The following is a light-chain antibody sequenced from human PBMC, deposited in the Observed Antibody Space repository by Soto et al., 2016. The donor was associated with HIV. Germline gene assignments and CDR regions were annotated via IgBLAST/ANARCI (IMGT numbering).Light chain of an antibody. CDR3: NSRDSSGDHVV. CDR2: DDS. CDR1: NIGSKS. Sequence: SYELTQPPSVSVAPGKTANISCGGNNIGSKSVYWYQQKPGQAPVLVVYDDSDRPSGIPERFSGSNSGNTATLTITGAQAEDEADYYCNSRDSSGDHVVFGGGTKLTVL. V-gene: IGLV3-21*01. J-gene: IGLJ2*01.